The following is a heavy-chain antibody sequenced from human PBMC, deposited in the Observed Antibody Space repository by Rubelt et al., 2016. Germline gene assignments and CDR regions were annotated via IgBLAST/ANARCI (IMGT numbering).Heavy chain of an antibody. V-gene: IGHV4-30-2*01. CDR3: ARGNTALVSLNY. Sequence: QLQLQESGSGLVKTSQTLSLTCAVSGGSVNSGGYSWSWIRQPPGKGLEWIGYIFHSGTTSYNPSLKSRVTISIDTSKNQFSLKLRSGTAADTAVYYWARGNTALVSLNYWGQGTLVTVSS. J-gene: IGHJ4*02. CDR2: IFHSGTT. D-gene: IGHD5-18*01. CDR1: GGSVNSGGYS.